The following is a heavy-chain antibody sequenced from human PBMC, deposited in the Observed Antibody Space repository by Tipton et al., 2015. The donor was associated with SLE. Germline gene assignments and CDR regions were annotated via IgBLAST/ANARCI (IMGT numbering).Heavy chain of an antibody. D-gene: IGHD3-3*01. CDR2: IYYSGST. V-gene: IGHV4-59*01. CDR3: ARDQGDLRFFDY. J-gene: IGHJ4*02. CDR1: GGSISSYY. Sequence: TLSLTCTVSGGSISSYYWSWIRQPPGKGLEWIGYIYYSGSTNYNPSPKSRVTISVDTSKNQFSLKLSSVTAADTAVYYCARDQGDLRFFDYWGQGTLVTVSS.